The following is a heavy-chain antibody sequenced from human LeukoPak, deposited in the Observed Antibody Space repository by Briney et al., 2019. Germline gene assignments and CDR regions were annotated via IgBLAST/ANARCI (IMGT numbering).Heavy chain of an antibody. J-gene: IGHJ3*02. V-gene: IGHV3-23*01. CDR3: AKDILDYYDSSGYPDAFDI. Sequence: GGSLRLSCAASGFTFATYAMNWVRQAPGKGLEWVSSVSGSGGSTYYADSVKGRFTISRDNSKNTLYLQMNSLRAEDTAVYYCAKDILDYYDSSGYPDAFDIWGQGTMVTVSS. D-gene: IGHD3-22*01. CDR1: GFTFATYA. CDR2: VSGSGGST.